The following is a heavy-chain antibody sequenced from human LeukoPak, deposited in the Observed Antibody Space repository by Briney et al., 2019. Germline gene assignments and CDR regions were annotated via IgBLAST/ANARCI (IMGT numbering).Heavy chain of an antibody. CDR3: AKDSGYDPPYFDY. Sequence: QNLQGRVTMTTDTSTSTAYMELRSLRSDDTAVYNCAKDSGYDPPYFDYWGQGTLVTVSS. J-gene: IGHJ4*02. V-gene: IGHV1-18*01. D-gene: IGHD5-12*01.